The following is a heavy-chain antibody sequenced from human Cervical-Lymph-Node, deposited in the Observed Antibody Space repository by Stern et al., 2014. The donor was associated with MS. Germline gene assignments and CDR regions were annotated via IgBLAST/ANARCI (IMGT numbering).Heavy chain of an antibody. V-gene: IGHV4-59*11. CDR3: ARETDL. CDR1: GASIDHHF. Sequence: QLQLQESGPGLLRPSETLSLTCTVSGASIDHHFWSWIRQPPGKGLEWIGYIYYSGTTNYNASLKGRVAISIDTSRTQFSLRLSSVTAADTAVYYCARETDLWGQGTLVAVSS. CDR2: IYYSGTT. J-gene: IGHJ5*02.